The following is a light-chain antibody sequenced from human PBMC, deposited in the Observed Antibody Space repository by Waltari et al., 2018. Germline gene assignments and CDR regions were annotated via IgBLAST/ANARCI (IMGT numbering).Light chain of an antibody. CDR3: LLYLGSGIFV. CDR2: KAN. Sequence: QTVVTQEPSLSVSPGGTVTLTCALSSGSVSTTSYASSYQQTPGQAPRTPVYKANSRSAGIPDRVSGSILGNKAALAITGAQAEDEADYYCLLYLGSGIFVFGGGTKLTVL. J-gene: IGLJ3*02. CDR1: SGSVSTTSY. V-gene: IGLV8-61*01.